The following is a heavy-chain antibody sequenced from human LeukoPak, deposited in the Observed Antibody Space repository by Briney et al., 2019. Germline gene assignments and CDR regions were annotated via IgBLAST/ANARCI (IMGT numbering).Heavy chain of an antibody. CDR3: AKDKEVAVAGPIDY. J-gene: IGHJ4*02. CDR2: ISWNSGSI. CDR1: GFTFDDYA. D-gene: IGHD6-19*01. Sequence: PGGSLRLSCAASGFTFDDYAMHWVRQAPGKGLEWVSGISWNSGSIGYADSVKGRFTISRDNAKNSLYLQMNSLRAEDTALYYCAKDKEVAVAGPIDYWGQGTLVTVSS. V-gene: IGHV3-9*01.